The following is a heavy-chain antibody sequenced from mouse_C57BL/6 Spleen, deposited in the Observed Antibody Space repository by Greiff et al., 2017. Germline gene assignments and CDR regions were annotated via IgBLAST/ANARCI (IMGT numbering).Heavy chain of an antibody. CDR1: GYTFTSYW. CDR2: IYPSDSET. V-gene: IGHV1-61*01. J-gene: IGHJ2*01. D-gene: IGHD1-1*01. CDR3: ARDRGDYYGSSGFDY. Sequence: QVQLQQPGAELVRPGSSVKLSCKASGYTFTSYWMDWVQQRPGQGLEWIGNIYPSDSETPSNQKFKDKATLTVDKSSSTAYMQLSCLTSEDLAVYYCARDRGDYYGSSGFDYWGQGTTLTVSS.